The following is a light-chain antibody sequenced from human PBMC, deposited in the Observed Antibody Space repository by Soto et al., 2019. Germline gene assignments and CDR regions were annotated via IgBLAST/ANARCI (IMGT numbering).Light chain of an antibody. J-gene: IGLJ2*01. Sequence: QSALTQPASVSGSPGQSITISCTGTSSDVGSYNLVSWYQQHPGKAPKLMIYEGSKRPSGVSNRFSGSKSGNTASLTISGLQAEDEADYYCQSYDNSLNHVVFGGGTKLTVL. CDR3: QSYDNSLNHVV. CDR2: EGS. CDR1: SSDVGSYNL. V-gene: IGLV2-23*01.